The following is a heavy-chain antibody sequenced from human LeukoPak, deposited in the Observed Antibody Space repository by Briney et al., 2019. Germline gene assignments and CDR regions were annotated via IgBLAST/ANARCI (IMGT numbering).Heavy chain of an antibody. D-gene: IGHD3-10*01. CDR2: IYPYDSDT. CDR1: GSTFSSFY. J-gene: IGHJ4*02. CDR3: ARRRGGSGAYYVDY. Sequence: GESLKISCKGSGSTFSSFYIGWVRQMPGKGLEWMGIIYPYDSDTRYGPSFQGQVTISVDMSVSTAYLQWNSLKASDTAIYYCARRRGGSGAYYVDYWGQGTLVTVSS. V-gene: IGHV5-51*01.